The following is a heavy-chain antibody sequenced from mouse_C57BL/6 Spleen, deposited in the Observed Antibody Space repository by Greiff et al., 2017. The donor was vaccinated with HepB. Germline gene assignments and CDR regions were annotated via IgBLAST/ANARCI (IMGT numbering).Heavy chain of an antibody. Sequence: EVQLVESGGGLVQPGGSLKLSCAASGFTFSDYYMYWVRQTPEKRLEWVAYISNGGGSTYYPDTVKGRFTISRDNAKNTLYLQMSRLKSEDTAMYYCVDGYLFAYWGQGTLVTVSA. CDR1: GFTFSDYY. D-gene: IGHD2-3*01. V-gene: IGHV5-12*01. CDR2: ISNGGGST. CDR3: VDGYLFAY. J-gene: IGHJ3*01.